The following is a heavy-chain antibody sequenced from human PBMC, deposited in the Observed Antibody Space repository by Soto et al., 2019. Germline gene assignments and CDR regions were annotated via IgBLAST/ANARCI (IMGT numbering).Heavy chain of an antibody. J-gene: IGHJ3*01. Sequence: GGSLRLSCAASGFTFSRYEMNWVRQAPGKGLEWISYIHSSGTTIYYADSVKGRFTISRDNAKTSLCLQMNNLSAEDTAVYYCSTRSGGGGAFDFWGQGTMVTVSS. CDR1: GFTFSRYE. V-gene: IGHV3-48*03. CDR2: IHSSGTTI. CDR3: STRSGGGGAFDF. D-gene: IGHD3-10*01.